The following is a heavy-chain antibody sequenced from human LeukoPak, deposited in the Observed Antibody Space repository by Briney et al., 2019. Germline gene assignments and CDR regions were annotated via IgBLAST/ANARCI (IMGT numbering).Heavy chain of an antibody. V-gene: IGHV1-18*01. J-gene: IGHJ3*02. D-gene: IGHD3-9*01. Sequence: EASVKVSCKASGYTFTRYGLNWVRQAPGQGLEWMGWISAYNGNTDYAQNLQSRLTMTTDTSTSTAYMELRSLRSDDTAVYYCARANYNILTGYVAYASDIWGQGTMVAVSS. CDR1: GYTFTRYG. CDR2: ISAYNGNT. CDR3: ARANYNILTGYVAYASDI.